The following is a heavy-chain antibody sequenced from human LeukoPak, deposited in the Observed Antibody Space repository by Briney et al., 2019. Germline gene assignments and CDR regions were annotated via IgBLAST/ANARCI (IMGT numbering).Heavy chain of an antibody. Sequence: GGSLRLSCAASGVPFITAWMNWVRQAPGKGLEWVGRIKSNAEGGTSDYAAIAEGRFLISRDDSKNTLFLHMNSLKVEDTAIYYCVTCEIAYSFGAWGQGTPVTVSS. CDR2: IKSNAEGGTS. V-gene: IGHV3-15*01. CDR1: GVPFITAW. D-gene: IGHD2-21*01. J-gene: IGHJ5*02. CDR3: VTCEIAYSFGA.